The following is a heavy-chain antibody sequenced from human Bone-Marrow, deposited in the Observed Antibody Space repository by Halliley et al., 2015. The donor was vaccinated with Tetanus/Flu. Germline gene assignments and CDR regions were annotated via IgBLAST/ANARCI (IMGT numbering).Heavy chain of an antibody. Sequence: SSDPVKGRFTISRDNSKNTLYLRMDSLRVGDTAVYYCAKLGGPMVRGVVRIETPCFDYWGQGTLVTVSS. D-gene: IGHD3-10*01. CDR3: AKLGGPMVRGVVRIETPCFDY. J-gene: IGHJ4*02. V-gene: IGHV3-23*01.